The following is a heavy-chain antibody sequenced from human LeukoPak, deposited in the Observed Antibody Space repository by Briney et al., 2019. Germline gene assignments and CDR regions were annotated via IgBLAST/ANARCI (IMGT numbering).Heavy chain of an antibody. Sequence: PGGSLRLSCAASGFTVSSNYMSWVRQAPGKGLEWVSVIYCGGTTYYADSVKGRFTISRDNSKNTLYLQMSSLRAEDTAVYYCARLTVTYYFDYWGQGTLVTVST. CDR3: ARLTVTYYFDY. CDR2: IYCGGTT. D-gene: IGHD4-17*01. J-gene: IGHJ4*02. V-gene: IGHV3-53*01. CDR1: GFTVSSNY.